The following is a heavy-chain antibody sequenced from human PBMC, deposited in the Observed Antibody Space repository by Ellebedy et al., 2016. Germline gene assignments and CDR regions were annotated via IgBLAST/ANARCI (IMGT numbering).Heavy chain of an antibody. V-gene: IGHV1-18*01. CDR2: SNKR. Sequence: ASVKVSCXASGYTFMNYDISWVRQAPGQGLEWMGGSNKRNHAQKFQGRVTMTADTSTTTAYMELRSLTFDDTAIYYCARETRDRVGTSEAFYDPWGQGTLVTVS. CDR3: ARETRDRVGTSEAFYDP. CDR1: GYTFMNYD. D-gene: IGHD4-23*01. J-gene: IGHJ5*02.